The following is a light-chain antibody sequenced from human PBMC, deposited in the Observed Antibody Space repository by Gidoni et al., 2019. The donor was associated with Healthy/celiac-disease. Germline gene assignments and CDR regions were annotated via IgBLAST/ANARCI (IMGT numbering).Light chain of an antibody. CDR2: DAS. J-gene: IGKJ4*01. V-gene: IGKV1-33*01. CDR1: QDISNY. Sequence: DIKMTQSPSSLSASVGDRVTITFQASQDISNYLNWYQQKPGKAPKLLIYDASNLETVVPSRFSGSGSGTDFTFTISSLQPEDIATYYCQQYDNLPLTFGGXTKVEIK. CDR3: QQYDNLPLT.